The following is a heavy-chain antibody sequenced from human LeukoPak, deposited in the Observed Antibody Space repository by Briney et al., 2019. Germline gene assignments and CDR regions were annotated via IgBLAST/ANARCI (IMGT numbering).Heavy chain of an antibody. D-gene: IGHD1-26*01. J-gene: IGHJ3*02. CDR2: IKEDGSEK. V-gene: IGHV3-7*03. CDR1: GFTFSSYW. CDR3: ARELREHGVFDI. Sequence: PGGSLRLSCAASGFTFSSYWMTWVRQAPGKGLEWVANIKEDGSEKYYVDSVKGRFTISRDNAKNSLYLQMNSLRAEDTAMYYCARELREHGVFDIWGQGTMVTVSS.